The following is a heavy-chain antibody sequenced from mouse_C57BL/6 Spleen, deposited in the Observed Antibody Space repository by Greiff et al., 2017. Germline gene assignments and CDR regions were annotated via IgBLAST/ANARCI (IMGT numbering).Heavy chain of an antibody. CDR3: AREGYGSSSTGTSFCAY. CDR2: IHPNSGST. V-gene: IGHV1-64*01. CDR1: GYTFTSYW. D-gene: IGHD1-1*01. Sequence: QVQLQQPGAELVKPGASVKLSCKASGYTFTSYWMHWVKQRPGQGLEWIGMIHPNSGSTNYNEKFKSKATLTVDKSSSTAYMQLSSLTSEDSAVDYCAREGYGSSSTGTSFCAYWGQGTLVTVSA. J-gene: IGHJ3*01.